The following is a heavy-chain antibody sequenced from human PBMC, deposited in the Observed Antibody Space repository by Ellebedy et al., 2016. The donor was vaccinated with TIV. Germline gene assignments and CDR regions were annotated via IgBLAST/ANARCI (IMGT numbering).Heavy chain of an antibody. D-gene: IGHD3-3*01. Sequence: GESLKISCAASGFTFSSYAMHWVRQAPGKGLEWVAVISYDGSNKYYADSVKGRFTISRDNSKNTLYLQMNSLRAEDTAVYYCARSYYDFWSGYLAFDYWGQGTLVTVSS. CDR3: ARSYYDFWSGYLAFDY. CDR2: ISYDGSNK. CDR1: GFTFSSYA. V-gene: IGHV3-30-3*01. J-gene: IGHJ4*02.